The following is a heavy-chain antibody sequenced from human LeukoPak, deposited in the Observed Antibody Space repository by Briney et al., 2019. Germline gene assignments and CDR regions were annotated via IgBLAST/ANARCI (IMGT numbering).Heavy chain of an antibody. CDR3: ARHLVAAPIDEYYYYYMDV. D-gene: IGHD2-15*01. CDR2: IYPGDSDT. Sequence: GESLKISCKGSGYSFTSYWIGWVRQMPGKGLEWMGIIYPGDSDTRYSPSFQGQVTISADKSISTAYLQWSSLKASDTAMYYCARHLVAAPIDEYYYYYMDVWGKGTTVTVSS. CDR1: GYSFTSYW. J-gene: IGHJ6*03. V-gene: IGHV5-51*01.